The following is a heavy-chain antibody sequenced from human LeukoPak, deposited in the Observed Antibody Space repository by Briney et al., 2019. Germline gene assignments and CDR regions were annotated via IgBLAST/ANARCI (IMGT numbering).Heavy chain of an antibody. J-gene: IGHJ6*02. CDR1: GYTFTSYA. D-gene: IGHD4-23*01. CDR3: AGTTVVTPDYYGMDV. CDR2: INAGNGNT. V-gene: IGHV1-3*01. Sequence: ASVKVSCKASGYTFTSYAMHWVRQAPGQRLEWMGWINAGNGNTKYSQKFQGRVTITRDTSASTAYMEPSSLRSEDTAVYYCAGTTVVTPDYYGMDVWGQGTTVTVSS.